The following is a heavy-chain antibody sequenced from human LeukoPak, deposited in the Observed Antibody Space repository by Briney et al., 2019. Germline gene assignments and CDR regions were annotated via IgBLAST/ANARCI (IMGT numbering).Heavy chain of an antibody. V-gene: IGHV3-30*18. J-gene: IGHJ4*02. CDR2: ISYDGSNK. CDR3: AKDQPSSGCYGY. Sequence: AGGSLRLSCAASGFTFSSYGMHWVRQAPGKGLEWVAVISYDGSNKYYADSVKGRFTISRDNSKNTLYLQMNSLRAEDTAVYYCAKDQPSSGCYGYWGQGTLVTVSS. D-gene: IGHD2-21*01. CDR1: GFTFSSYG.